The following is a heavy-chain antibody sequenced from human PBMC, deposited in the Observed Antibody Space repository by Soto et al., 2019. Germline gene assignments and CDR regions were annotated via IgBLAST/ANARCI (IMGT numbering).Heavy chain of an antibody. J-gene: IGHJ4*02. D-gene: IGHD5-18*01. Sequence: SETLSLTCTVSGGSISSSSYYWGWIRQPPGKGLEWIGSIYYSGSTYYNPSLKSRVTISVDTSKNQFSLKLSSVTAADTAVYYCARLHLDGYSYGYFDYWGQGTLVTVS. V-gene: IGHV4-39*01. CDR1: GGSISSSSYY. CDR3: ARLHLDGYSYGYFDY. CDR2: IYYSGST.